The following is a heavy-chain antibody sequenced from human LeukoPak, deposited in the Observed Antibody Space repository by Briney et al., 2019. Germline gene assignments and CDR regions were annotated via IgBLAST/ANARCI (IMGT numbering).Heavy chain of an antibody. D-gene: IGHD3-3*01. CDR1: GGSFSGYY. CDR3: ARGRLITIFGVGPLGMDV. CDR2: INHSGST. Sequence: SETLSLTYAVYGGSFSGYYWSWIRQLPGKGLEWIGEINHSGSTNYNPSLKSRVTISVDTSKNQFSLKLSSVTAADTAVYYCARGRLITIFGVGPLGMDVWGQGTTVTVSS. J-gene: IGHJ6*02. V-gene: IGHV4-34*01.